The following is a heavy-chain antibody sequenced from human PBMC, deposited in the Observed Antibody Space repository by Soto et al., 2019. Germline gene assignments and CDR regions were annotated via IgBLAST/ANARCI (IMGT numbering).Heavy chain of an antibody. CDR1: GFTFSSYT. CDR2: ISNDGSNK. J-gene: IGHJ4*02. D-gene: IGHD3-9*01. Sequence: GGSLRLSCAASGFTFSSYTMHWVRQAPGKGLEWVAGISNDGSNKDYADSVKGRFTTSRDNSKNTLDLQMNSLRAEDTAVYYCVREWSISLAVHGYWGQGSLVIVSS. V-gene: IGHV3-30-3*01. CDR3: VREWSISLAVHGY.